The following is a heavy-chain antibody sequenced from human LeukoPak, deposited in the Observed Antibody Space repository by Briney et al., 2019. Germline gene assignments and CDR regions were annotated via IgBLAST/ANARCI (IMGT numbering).Heavy chain of an antibody. CDR1: GFPFNTYV. J-gene: IGHJ4*02. D-gene: IGHD2-15*01. CDR3: AREDLVECFDS. Sequence: GGSLRLSCAASGFPFNTYVMTWVRQAPGKGLEWVSHISTSGRTIYYADSVKGRFTISRDNVKKSLYLQMNSLRVEDTAIYYCAREDLVECFDSWGQGTLVTVSS. V-gene: IGHV3-48*03. CDR2: ISTSGRTI.